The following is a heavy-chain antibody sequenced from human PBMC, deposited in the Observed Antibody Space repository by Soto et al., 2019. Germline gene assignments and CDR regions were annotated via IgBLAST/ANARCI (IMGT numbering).Heavy chain of an antibody. J-gene: IGHJ6*02. CDR3: ARGAMLRGPGYYYAMDV. D-gene: IGHD3-10*01. CDR2: IYYDGRS. Sequence: QVQLQESGPGLVKPSQTLSLTCTVSGDSISRNGYFWTWIRQHPGKGLEWIGYIYYDGRSYYTPSLKSRVISSVDTSKNQLSLNLTAVTAADTAVYYCARGAMLRGPGYYYAMDVWGQGTTVTVSS. V-gene: IGHV4-31*03. CDR1: GDSISRNGYF.